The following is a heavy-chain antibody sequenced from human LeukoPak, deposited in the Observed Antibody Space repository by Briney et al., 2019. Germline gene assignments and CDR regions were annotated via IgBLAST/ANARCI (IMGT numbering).Heavy chain of an antibody. D-gene: IGHD4-17*01. CDR1: GYSFTSYW. J-gene: IGHJ4*02. CDR2: LYPDDSET. Sequence: PGESLKISCKGSGYSFTSYWIGWVRHLPGKGLEWVGILYPDDSETRYSPSFQDQVTISADKSISTAYLQWSSLKASDTAMYYCARHYPGGDYFIDYWGQGTLVTVSS. V-gene: IGHV5-51*01. CDR3: ARHYPGGDYFIDY.